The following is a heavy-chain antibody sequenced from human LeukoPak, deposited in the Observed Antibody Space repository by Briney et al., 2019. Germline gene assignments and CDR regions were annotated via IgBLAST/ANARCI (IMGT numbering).Heavy chain of an antibody. CDR2: ISGSGGST. D-gene: IGHD6-13*01. J-gene: IGHJ4*02. V-gene: IGHV3-23*01. Sequence: GGSLRLSCAASGFTFSSYAMSWVRQAPGKGLEWVSAISGSGGSTYYADSVKGRFTISRDNSKNTLYLQMNSLRAEDTAVYYCAKLSGLYSSSWVDYWGQGTLVTVSS. CDR3: AKLSGLYSSSWVDY. CDR1: GFTFSSYA.